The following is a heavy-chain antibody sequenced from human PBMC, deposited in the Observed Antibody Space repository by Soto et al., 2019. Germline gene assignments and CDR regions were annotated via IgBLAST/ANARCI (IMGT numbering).Heavy chain of an antibody. J-gene: IGHJ6*02. Sequence: GASVKVSCKASGFTFTSSAVRWVRQARGQRLEWIGWIVVGSGNTNYAQKFQERVTITRDMSTSTAYMELSSLRSEDTAVYYCAAPPSAAPYYYYGMDVWGQGTTVTVSS. CDR3: AAPPSAAPYYYYGMDV. D-gene: IGHD2-2*01. CDR2: IVVGSGNT. CDR1: GFTFTSSA. V-gene: IGHV1-58*01.